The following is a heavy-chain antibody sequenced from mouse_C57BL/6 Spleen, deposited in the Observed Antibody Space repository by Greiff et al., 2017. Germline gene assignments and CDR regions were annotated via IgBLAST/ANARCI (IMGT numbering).Heavy chain of an antibody. CDR2: IDPETGGT. J-gene: IGHJ3*01. CDR3: TRSRYGDCVFVFGD. D-gene: IGHD2-13*01. CDR1: GYTFTDYE. Sequence: VQLQESGAELVRPGASVTLSCKASGYTFTDYEMPWVKQTPVHGLEWIGAIDPETGGTAYNQKFKGKAILTADKSSNTAYMELRSLTSEDSAVYYCTRSRYGDCVFVFGDWGKGTPVTFAA. V-gene: IGHV1-15*01.